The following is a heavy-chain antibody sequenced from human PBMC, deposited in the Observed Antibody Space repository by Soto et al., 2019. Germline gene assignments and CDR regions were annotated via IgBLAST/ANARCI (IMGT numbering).Heavy chain of an antibody. J-gene: IGHJ3*02. CDR2: VKPDGSEK. Sequence: GSLRLSCAAAGFTFSSYWMSWVRQAPGKGLEWVANVKPDGSEKWYVDSVKGRFTISRDNAKNSLYLQMNSLRAEDTAVYYCARGDYYDTSGPFSDAFDISGQGTMVTVSS. D-gene: IGHD3-22*01. CDR3: ARGDYYDTSGPFSDAFDI. V-gene: IGHV3-7*02. CDR1: GFTFSSYW.